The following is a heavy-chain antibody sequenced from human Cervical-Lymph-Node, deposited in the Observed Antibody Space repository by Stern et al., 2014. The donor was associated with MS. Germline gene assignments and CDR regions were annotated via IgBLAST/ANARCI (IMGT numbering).Heavy chain of an antibody. CDR3: ARDRSLWVTPFFDY. CDR1: GGTFNNYA. D-gene: IGHD3-10*01. V-gene: IGHV1-69*01. Sequence: KLVQSGAEVKKPGSSVTVSCKASGGTFNNYAIGWVRQAPGQGHEWVGGVIPILGTVTYEKRFEGRVTIIADAFLNQDYMRSTGLRSEDTAVYYCARDRSLWVTPFFDYWGQGTLVTVSS. CDR2: VIPILGTV. J-gene: IGHJ4*02.